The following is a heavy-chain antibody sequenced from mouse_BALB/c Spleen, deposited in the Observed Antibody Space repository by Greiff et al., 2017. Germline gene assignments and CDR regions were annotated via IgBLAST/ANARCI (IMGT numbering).Heavy chain of an antibody. D-gene: IGHD1-1*01. Sequence: DLVKPGASVKLSCKASGYTFTSYWINWIKQRPGQGLEWIGRIAPGSGSTYYNEMFKGKATLTVDTSSSTAYIQLSSLSSEDSAVYFCARSGYYGSFYYFDDWGQGTTLTVSS. J-gene: IGHJ2*01. V-gene: IGHV1S41*01. CDR3: ARSGYYGSFYYFDD. CDR2: IAPGSGST. CDR1: GYTFTSYW.